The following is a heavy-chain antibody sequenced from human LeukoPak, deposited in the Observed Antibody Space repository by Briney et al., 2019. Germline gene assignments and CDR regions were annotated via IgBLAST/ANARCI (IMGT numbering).Heavy chain of an antibody. Sequence: GGSLRLSCAASGFTFSSYGMHWVRQAPGKGLEWVAVISYDGSNKYYADSVKGRFTISRDNSKNTQYLQMNSLRAEDTAVYYCAKESVTSGFDYWGQGTLVTVSS. V-gene: IGHV3-30*18. CDR3: AKESVTSGFDY. J-gene: IGHJ4*02. CDR1: GFTFSSYG. D-gene: IGHD4-17*01. CDR2: ISYDGSNK.